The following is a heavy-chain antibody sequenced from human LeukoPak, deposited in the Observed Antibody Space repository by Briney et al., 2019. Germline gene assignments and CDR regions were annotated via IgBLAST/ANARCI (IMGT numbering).Heavy chain of an antibody. D-gene: IGHD2-21*01. CDR1: GSTFSTHA. Sequence: PGGSLRLSCARSGSTFSTHAVHWVRQTPGMGLEWVGVVSPDGTDKYYADSVKGRFTISRDNSRNTIYLQMNSLRSEDTAVYYRAGAIGYFDYWGQGALVTVSS. CDR2: VSPDGTDK. V-gene: IGHV3-30*01. CDR3: AGAIGYFDY. J-gene: IGHJ4*02.